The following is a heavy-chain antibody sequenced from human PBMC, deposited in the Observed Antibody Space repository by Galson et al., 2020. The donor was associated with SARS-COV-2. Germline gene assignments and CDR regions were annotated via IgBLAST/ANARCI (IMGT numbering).Heavy chain of an antibody. CDR3: AREQFFDY. CDR2: ISAYNGNP. CDR1: GYTLNNYG. V-gene: IGHV1-18*01. J-gene: IGHJ4*02. Sequence: ESLKISCKASGYTLNNYGISWVRQAPGQGLEWMGWISAYNGNPKYAQKFHGRVIMTTDTSTNTAFMELRSLRSDDTALYFCAREQFFDYWGQGTPVTVSS. D-gene: IGHD6-19*01.